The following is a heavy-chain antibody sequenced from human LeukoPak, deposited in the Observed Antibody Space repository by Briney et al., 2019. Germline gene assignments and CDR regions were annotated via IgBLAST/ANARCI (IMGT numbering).Heavy chain of an antibody. J-gene: IGHJ5*02. V-gene: IGHV4-39*07. CDR2: INHTGNT. CDR1: GGSISSSSYY. D-gene: IGHD2-2*01. CDR3: ARGRSPTSRCWFDR. Sequence: SETLSLTCTVSGGSISSSSYYWGWIRQPPGKGLEWIGEINHTGNTKYNASLESRAAISVDTSKNQSSLDLNSVTAADTAVYYCARGRSPTSRCWFDRWGQGILVTVSS.